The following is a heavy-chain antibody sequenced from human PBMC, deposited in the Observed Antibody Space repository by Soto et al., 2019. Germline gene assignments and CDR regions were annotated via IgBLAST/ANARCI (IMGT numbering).Heavy chain of an antibody. CDR3: ATGPRREY. V-gene: IGHV1-3*01. Sequence: QVQLVQSGAEVKKPGVSVNISCKASGYTFTSYAIHWVRLAPGQRPEWMGWINGGAGNTKYSPQFQGRVTITRDTSASTAYMELSSLRSEDTAVYHCATGPRREYWGQGSLVTVSS. CDR2: INGGAGNT. J-gene: IGHJ4*02. CDR1: GYTFTSYA.